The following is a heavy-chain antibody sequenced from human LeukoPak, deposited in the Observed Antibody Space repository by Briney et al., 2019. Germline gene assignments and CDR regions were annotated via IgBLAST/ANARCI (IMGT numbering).Heavy chain of an antibody. Sequence: PSQTLSLTCTVSGGSISSGGYYWTWIRQHPGRGLEWIGYIYYSGSTYYNPSLKSRVTISVDTSKNQFSLRLSSVTAADTAVYYCALGYCGGGSCYAREYFQHWGQGTLVTVSS. J-gene: IGHJ1*01. V-gene: IGHV4-31*03. CDR1: GGSISSGGYY. D-gene: IGHD2-15*01. CDR3: ALGYCGGGSCYAREYFQH. CDR2: IYYSGST.